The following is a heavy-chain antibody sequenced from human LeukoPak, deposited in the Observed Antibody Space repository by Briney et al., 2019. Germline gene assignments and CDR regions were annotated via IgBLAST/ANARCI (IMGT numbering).Heavy chain of an antibody. Sequence: PSETLSLTCTVSGGSVSSGSYYWSWIRQPPGKGLEWIGYIYYSGSTNYNPSLKSRVTISVDTSKNQFSLKLSSVTAADTAVYYCARAYSSSSGYYFDYWGQGTLVTVSS. CDR1: GGSVSSGSYY. D-gene: IGHD6-6*01. CDR3: ARAYSSSSGYYFDY. J-gene: IGHJ4*02. V-gene: IGHV4-61*01. CDR2: IYYSGST.